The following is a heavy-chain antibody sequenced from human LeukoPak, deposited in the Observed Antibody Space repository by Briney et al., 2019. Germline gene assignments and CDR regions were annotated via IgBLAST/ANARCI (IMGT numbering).Heavy chain of an antibody. Sequence: PSETLSLTCTVSGYSISSGFYWGWIRQPPGKGLQWLGSIYHGGSTSYNPSLKSRVTISVDTSKNQFSLKLSSVTAADTAVYYCARGYLGSGYDYYDSSGEDAFDIWGQGTMVTVSS. CDR3: ARGYLGSGYDYYDSSGEDAFDI. D-gene: IGHD3-22*01. V-gene: IGHV4-38-2*02. J-gene: IGHJ3*02. CDR1: GYSISSGFY. CDR2: IYHGGST.